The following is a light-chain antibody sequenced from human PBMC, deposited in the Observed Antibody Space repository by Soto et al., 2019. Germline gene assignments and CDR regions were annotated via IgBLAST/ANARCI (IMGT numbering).Light chain of an antibody. CDR3: QQYNKWTSRT. J-gene: IGKJ1*01. CDR1: QSVSSY. Sequence: EIVLTQSPATLSLSPGERATLFCRASQSVSSYFAWYQQKPGQAPNLLIYDASNRATGIPARFSGSGSGTEFTLTISSLQSEDFAVYYCQQYNKWTSRTFGQGTKVDIK. CDR2: DAS. V-gene: IGKV3-11*01.